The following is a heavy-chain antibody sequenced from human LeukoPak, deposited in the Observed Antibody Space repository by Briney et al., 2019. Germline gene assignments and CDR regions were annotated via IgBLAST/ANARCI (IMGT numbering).Heavy chain of an antibody. CDR1: GGSVSSGSYY. Sequence: SETLSLTCTVSGGSVSSGSYYWSWIRQPPGKGPEWIGYVYYSGDTNYNPSLKSRVTISVDTSNNQLSLKLSSVTAADTAVYYCARDTGFCSGGSCYHNYFDFWGQGTLVTVSS. V-gene: IGHV4-61*01. CDR2: VYYSGDT. J-gene: IGHJ4*02. CDR3: ARDTGFCSGGSCYHNYFDF. D-gene: IGHD2-15*01.